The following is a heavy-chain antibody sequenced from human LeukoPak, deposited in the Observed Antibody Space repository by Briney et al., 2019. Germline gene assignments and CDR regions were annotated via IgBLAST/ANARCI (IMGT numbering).Heavy chain of an antibody. V-gene: IGHV3-23*01. J-gene: IGHJ4*02. CDR3: AKDSSSGTYFDY. D-gene: IGHD1-26*01. Sequence: GGSLRLSCAVSGFTFSTYDMSWVRQAPGKGLEWVSAISGSGGSTYYADSVKGRFTISRDNSKNTLYLQPKSLRAEDTAVYYCAKDSSSGTYFDYWGQGTLVTVSS. CDR2: ISGSGGST. CDR1: GFTFSTYD.